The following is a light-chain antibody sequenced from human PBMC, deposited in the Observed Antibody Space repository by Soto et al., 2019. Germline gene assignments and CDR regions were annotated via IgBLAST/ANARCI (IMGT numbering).Light chain of an antibody. Sequence: EIVLTQSPGTLSLSPGERATLSCRASQSVSSSYLAWYQQKPGQAPRLLIYDASSRATGIPDRSSGSGSGTDFTLTISRLEPEDFAVYYCQQYSSSRTFGQGTKVDIK. CDR2: DAS. V-gene: IGKV3-20*01. CDR3: QQYSSSRT. CDR1: QSVSSSY. J-gene: IGKJ1*01.